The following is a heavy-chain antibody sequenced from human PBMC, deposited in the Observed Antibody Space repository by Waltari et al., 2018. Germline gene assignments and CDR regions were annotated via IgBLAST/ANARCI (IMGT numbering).Heavy chain of an antibody. D-gene: IGHD1-26*01. J-gene: IGHJ4*02. V-gene: IGHV4-38-2*02. CDR3: AEEGDFRAGLFDS. Sequence: QVQLRESGPGLVRSSETLSLTCTVSGHSVNSDFYWAWIRQSPGGGLEWIASIYHTGSTHYNSSLKIRVSISTDMSTQQFFLTLTHLTAADTAVYYCAEEGDFRAGLFDSWGQGTLVTVSS. CDR1: GHSVNSDFY. CDR2: IYHTGST.